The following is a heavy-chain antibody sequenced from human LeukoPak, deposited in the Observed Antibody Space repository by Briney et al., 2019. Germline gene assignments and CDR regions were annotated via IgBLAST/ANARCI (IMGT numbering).Heavy chain of an antibody. CDR3: AKSQDYYYYYGMDV. J-gene: IGHJ6*02. CDR1: GFTFSSYG. CDR2: ISYDGSNK. Sequence: GGSLRLSCAASGFTFSSYGMHWVRQAPGKGLEWVAVISYDGSNKYYADSVKGRFTISRDNSKNTLYLQMNSLRAEDTAVYYCAKSQDYYYYYGMDVWGQGTTVTVSS. V-gene: IGHV3-30*18.